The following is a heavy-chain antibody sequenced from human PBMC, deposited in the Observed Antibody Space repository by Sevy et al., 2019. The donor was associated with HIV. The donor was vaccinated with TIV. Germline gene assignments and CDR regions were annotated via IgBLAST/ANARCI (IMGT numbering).Heavy chain of an antibody. V-gene: IGHV3-30*03. CDR2: ISYDGSDE. CDR3: ARDAGYSIDWYLGY. J-gene: IGHJ4*02. D-gene: IGHD6-19*01. Sequence: GGSLRLSCTGSGFTFNTHAMHWVRQAPGKGLEWVAVISYDGSDEFYADSVKGRFTTSRDNSENKLYLQMNSLRKEDTAMYYCARDAGYSIDWYLGYWGQGILVTVSS. CDR1: GFTFNTHA.